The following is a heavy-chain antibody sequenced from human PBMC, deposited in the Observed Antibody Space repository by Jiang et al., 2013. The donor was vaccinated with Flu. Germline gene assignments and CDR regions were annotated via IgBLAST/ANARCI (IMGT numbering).Heavy chain of an antibody. V-gene: IGHV1-18*01. CDR3: ARDRYNYDTSGYSDFDF. CDR2: ISGDDGNT. CDR1: GYTFTTYG. Sequence: VQLVESGAEVKKPGASVKVSCKASGYTFTTYGVSWVRQAPGQGLEWMGWISGDDGNTHYAQRLQGRVTMTTDTSTKTAYMELRSLTPDDTAVYYCARDRYNYDTSGYSDFDFWG. D-gene: IGHD3-22*01. J-gene: IGHJ4*01.